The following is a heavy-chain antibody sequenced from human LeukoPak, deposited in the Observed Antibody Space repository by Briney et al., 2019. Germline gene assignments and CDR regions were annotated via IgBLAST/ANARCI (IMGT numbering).Heavy chain of an antibody. CDR2: IYTSGST. V-gene: IGHV4-4*09. J-gene: IGHJ4*02. D-gene: IGHD4-11*01. Sequence: PSETLSLTCTVSGGSISRYYWSWIRQPPGKGLEWIGYIYTSGSTNYNPSLKSRVTISVDTSKNQFSLKLSSVTAADTAVYYCARQWAVYSDLDYWGLGTLVTVSS. CDR3: ARQWAVYSDLDY. CDR1: GGSISRYY.